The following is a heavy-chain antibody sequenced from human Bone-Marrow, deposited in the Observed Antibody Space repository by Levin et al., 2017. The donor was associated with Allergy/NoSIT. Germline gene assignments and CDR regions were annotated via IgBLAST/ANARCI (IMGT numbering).Heavy chain of an antibody. D-gene: IGHD2-2*02. CDR2: IKGDGSTT. V-gene: IGHV3-74*03. CDR3: VRDLYGRDDH. CDR1: GFTFSSFW. J-gene: IGHJ4*02. Sequence: SCVASGFTFSSFWMHWVRQAPGKGLVWLSHIKGDGSTTTYADSVKGRFTISRDNAKNTLYLQMNSLSAEDTAVYYCVRDLYGRDDHWGQGTLVPVSS.